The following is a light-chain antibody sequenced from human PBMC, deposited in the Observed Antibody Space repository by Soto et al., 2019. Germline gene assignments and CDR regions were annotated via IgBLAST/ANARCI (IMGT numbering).Light chain of an antibody. CDR1: QSVSSTY. V-gene: IGKV3-20*01. J-gene: IGKJ4*01. Sequence: EIVLTQSPGTLSLSPGERATLSCRASQSVSSTYLAWYQQKPGQAPRLLIYGASSRATGIPDRFSGSGSGTVFTLTISKLEPEDFAVYYCLRYGRLVLTSRGGTKVDIK. CDR3: LRYGRLVLT. CDR2: GAS.